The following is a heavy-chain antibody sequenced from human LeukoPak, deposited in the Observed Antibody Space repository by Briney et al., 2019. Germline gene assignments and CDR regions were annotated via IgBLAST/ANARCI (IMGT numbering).Heavy chain of an antibody. Sequence: GGSLRLSCAASGFTFSDYYMSWIRQAPGKGLEWVSSISSSSSYIYYADSVKGRFTISRDNAKNSLYLQMNSLRAEDTAVYYCARAFEYSSSFDAFDIWGQGTMVTVSS. D-gene: IGHD6-6*01. J-gene: IGHJ3*02. V-gene: IGHV3-11*06. CDR3: ARAFEYSSSFDAFDI. CDR2: ISSSSSYI. CDR1: GFTFSDYY.